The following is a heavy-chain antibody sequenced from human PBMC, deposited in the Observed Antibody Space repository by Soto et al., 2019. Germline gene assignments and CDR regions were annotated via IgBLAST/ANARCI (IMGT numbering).Heavy chain of an antibody. V-gene: IGHV3-21*01. Sequence: GGSLRLSCAASGFTFSSYSMNWVRQAPGKGLEWVSSISSSSSYIYYADSVKGRFTISRDNAKNSLYLQMNSLRAEDTAVYYCARDLLLDTVTANYYGMDVWGQGTTVTVSS. J-gene: IGHJ6*02. CDR1: GFTFSSYS. CDR3: ARDLLLDTVTANYYGMDV. CDR2: ISSSSSYI. D-gene: IGHD4-17*01.